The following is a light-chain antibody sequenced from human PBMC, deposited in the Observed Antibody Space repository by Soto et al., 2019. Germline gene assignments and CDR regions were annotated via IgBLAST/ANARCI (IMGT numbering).Light chain of an antibody. Sequence: QSALTQPASVSGSPGQSITISCTGTSSDVGGYNYVSWYQQHPGKAPKLMIYDVTDRPSGVSNRFSGSKSGNTASLTISGLQAEDEAYYYCSSYTVYNALLFGGGTKLTVL. CDR1: SSDVGGYNY. J-gene: IGLJ3*02. CDR2: DVT. V-gene: IGLV2-14*01. CDR3: SSYTVYNALL.